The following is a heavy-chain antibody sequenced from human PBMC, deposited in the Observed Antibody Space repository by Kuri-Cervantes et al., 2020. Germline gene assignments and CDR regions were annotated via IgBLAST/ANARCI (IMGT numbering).Heavy chain of an antibody. CDR3: ARGGATVTDYYFDY. D-gene: IGHD4-17*01. CDR2: IYYSGST. Sequence: SETLSLTCTVSGGSISRGDCYWSWIRQPPGKGLEWIGYIYYSGSTYYNPSLKSRLTISVDTSKNQFSLKLSSVTAADTAVYHCARGGATVTDYYFDYWGQGALVTVSS. J-gene: IGHJ4*02. V-gene: IGHV4-30-4*01. CDR1: GGSISRGDCY.